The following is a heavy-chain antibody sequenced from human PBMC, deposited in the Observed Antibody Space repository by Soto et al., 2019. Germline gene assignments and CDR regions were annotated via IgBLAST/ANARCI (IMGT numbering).Heavy chain of an antibody. D-gene: IGHD3-10*01. Sequence: EVPLVESGGGLVQPGGSLRLYCAASGFPFSSSSMNWVRQAPGKGLEWVSYISSSSSTIYYADSVKGRFTNSRDNAQNSLYLQVNSLRVEETAVYYCGREESAITYFYYYMDVWGKGTTVTVSS. V-gene: IGHV3-48*01. CDR3: GREESAITYFYYYMDV. J-gene: IGHJ6*03. CDR2: ISSSSSTI. CDR1: GFPFSSSS.